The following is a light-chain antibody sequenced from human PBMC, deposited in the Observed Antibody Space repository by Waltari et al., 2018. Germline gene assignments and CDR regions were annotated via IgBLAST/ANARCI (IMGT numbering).Light chain of an antibody. J-gene: IGLJ1*01. CDR2: DVS. CDR3: SSYSTNSAHV. Sequence: QSALTQPASVSGSPGHSITISCTGTSSDIGGYNYVPWYQQHPGKAPKLLIYDVSKRPSGVSNRFSGSKSGNTASLRISGLQADDEAEYYCSSYSTNSAHVFGTGTKVTFL. V-gene: IGLV2-14*03. CDR1: SSDIGGYNY.